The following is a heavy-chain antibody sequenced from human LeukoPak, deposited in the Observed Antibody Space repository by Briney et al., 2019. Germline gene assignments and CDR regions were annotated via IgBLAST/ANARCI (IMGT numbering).Heavy chain of an antibody. Sequence: ASVKVSCKVSGYTLTELSMHWVRQAPGKGLEWMGGFDPEDGETIYAQKFQGRVTMTEDTPTDTAYMELSSLRSEDTAVYYCATGYDYVWGSYRRLFDYWGQGTLVTVSS. CDR2: FDPEDGET. CDR1: GYTLTELS. J-gene: IGHJ4*02. V-gene: IGHV1-24*01. CDR3: ATGYDYVWGSYRRLFDY. D-gene: IGHD3-16*02.